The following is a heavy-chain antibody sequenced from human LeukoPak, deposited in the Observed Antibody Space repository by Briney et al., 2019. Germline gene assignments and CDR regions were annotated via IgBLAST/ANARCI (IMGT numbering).Heavy chain of an antibody. CDR1: GGSISSYY. Sequence: SETLSPTCTVSGGSISSYYWSWIRQPPGKGLEWIGYIYYSGSTNYNPSLKSRVTISVDTSKNQFSLKLSSVTAADTAVYYCARATGYGSGSYNDYWGQGTLVTVSS. J-gene: IGHJ4*02. V-gene: IGHV4-59*01. CDR3: ARATGYGSGSYNDY. D-gene: IGHD3-10*01. CDR2: IYYSGST.